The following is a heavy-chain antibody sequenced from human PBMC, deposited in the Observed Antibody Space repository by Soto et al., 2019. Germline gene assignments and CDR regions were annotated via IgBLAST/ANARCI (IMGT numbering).Heavy chain of an antibody. J-gene: IGHJ5*02. CDR3: ARSPNARYCSGGSCYSGWFDP. CDR2: INPSGGST. D-gene: IGHD2-15*01. V-gene: IGHV1-46*01. Sequence: ASVKVSCKASGYTFTSYYMHWVRQAPGQGLEWMGIINPSGGSTSYAQKFQGRVTMTRDTSTSTVYMELSSLRSEDTAVYYCARSPNARYCSGGSCYSGWFDPWGQGTLVTVSS. CDR1: GYTFTSYY.